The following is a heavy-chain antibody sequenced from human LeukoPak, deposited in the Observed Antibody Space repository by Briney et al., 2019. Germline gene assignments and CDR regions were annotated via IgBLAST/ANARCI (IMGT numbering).Heavy chain of an antibody. CDR2: INLYSGGA. J-gene: IGHJ4*02. V-gene: IGHV1-2*04. Sequence: ASVKVSCKASGYTFTDYYMHWVRQAPGQGLEWMGCINLYSGGAHYAQKFQDWLSMTRDTSINTAYMELSSLRSDDTAVYYCARETKFCTNGVCYTYYFDYWGQGTLVTVSS. CDR1: GYTFTDYY. D-gene: IGHD2-8*01. CDR3: ARETKFCTNGVCYTYYFDY.